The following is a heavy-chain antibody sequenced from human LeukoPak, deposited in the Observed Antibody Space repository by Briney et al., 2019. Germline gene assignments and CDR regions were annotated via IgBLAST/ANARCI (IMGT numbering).Heavy chain of an antibody. D-gene: IGHD2-8*02. J-gene: IGHJ3*02. Sequence: GGSLRLSCAASGFTFSSYSMNWVRQAPGKGLEWVSYISSSSSTIYYADSVKGRFTIFRDNAKNSMYLQMNRLRDEDTAVYYCARDDCTGGVCYDAFDIWGQGTMVTVSS. CDR3: ARDDCTGGVCYDAFDI. CDR2: ISSSSSTI. V-gene: IGHV3-48*02. CDR1: GFTFSSYS.